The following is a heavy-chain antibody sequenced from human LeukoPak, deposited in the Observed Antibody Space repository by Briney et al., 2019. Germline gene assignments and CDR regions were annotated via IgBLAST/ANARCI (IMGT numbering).Heavy chain of an antibody. CDR2: INTNTGNP. CDR1: GYTFTSYA. V-gene: IGHV7-4-1*02. CDR3: ARDQSPFGPRFDAFDI. D-gene: IGHD3/OR15-3a*01. J-gene: IGHJ3*02. Sequence: ASVKVSCKASGYTFTSYAMNWVRQAPGQGLEWMGWINTNTGNPTYAQGFTGRFVFSLDTSVSTAYLQISSLKPEDTAVYYCARDQSPFGPRFDAFDIWGQGTMVTVSS.